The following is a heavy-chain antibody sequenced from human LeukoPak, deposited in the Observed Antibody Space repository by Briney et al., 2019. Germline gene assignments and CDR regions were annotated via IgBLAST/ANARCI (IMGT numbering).Heavy chain of an antibody. CDR3: ARRIAVAGTALLG. D-gene: IGHD6-19*01. J-gene: IGHJ4*02. CDR1: GGSFSGYY. CDR2: INHSGST. V-gene: IGHV4-34*01. Sequence: SETLSLTYAVYGGSFSGYYWSWIRQPPGKGLEWIGEINHSGSTNYNPSLKSRVTISVDTSKNQFSLKLSSVTAADTAVYYCARRIAVAGTALLGWGQGTLVTVSS.